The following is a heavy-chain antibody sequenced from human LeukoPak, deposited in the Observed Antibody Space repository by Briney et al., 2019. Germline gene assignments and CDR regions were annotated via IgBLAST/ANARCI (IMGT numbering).Heavy chain of an antibody. CDR2: ISGSGGST. D-gene: IGHD3-16*01. J-gene: IGHJ4*02. CDR1: GFTFSTDA. Sequence: PGGSLRLSCAASGFTFSTDAMNWARQAPGKGLEWVSAISGSGGSTYYADSVKGRFIISRDNAKNSVYLQMNSLRAEDTAVYYCARGITTDYWGQGTLVTVSS. CDR3: ARGITTDY. V-gene: IGHV3-23*01.